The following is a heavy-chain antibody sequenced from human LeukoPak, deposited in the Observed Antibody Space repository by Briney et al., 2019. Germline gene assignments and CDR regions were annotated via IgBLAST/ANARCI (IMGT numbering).Heavy chain of an antibody. D-gene: IGHD3-22*01. J-gene: IGHJ4*02. Sequence: PGGSLRLSCAASGFTFSSYAMSWVRQAPGKGLEWVSAISGSGGSTYYADSVKGRFTISRDNSKNTLYLQMNSLRAEDTAVYYCAKDDYYDSSGDYYAFDYWGQGTLVTVSS. CDR1: GFTFSSYA. CDR3: AKDDYYDSSGDYYAFDY. V-gene: IGHV3-23*01. CDR2: ISGSGGST.